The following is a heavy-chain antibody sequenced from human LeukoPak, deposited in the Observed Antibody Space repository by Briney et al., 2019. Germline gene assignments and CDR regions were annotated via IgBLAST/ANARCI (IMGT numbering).Heavy chain of an antibody. CDR1: GFTFSSCA. D-gene: IGHD4-17*01. J-gene: IGHJ2*01. CDR2: ISSNGGST. Sequence: GGSLRLSCAASGFTFSSCAMHWVRQAPGKGLEYVSAISSNGGSTYYANSVKGRFTISRDNSKNTLYLQMGSLRAEDMAVYYCARGYGDYRTRYFDLWGRGTLVTVSS. V-gene: IGHV3-64*01. CDR3: ARGYGDYRTRYFDL.